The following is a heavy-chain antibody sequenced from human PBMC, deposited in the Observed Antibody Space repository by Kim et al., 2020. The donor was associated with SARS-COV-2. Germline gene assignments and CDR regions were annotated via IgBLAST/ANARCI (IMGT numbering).Heavy chain of an antibody. D-gene: IGHD3-22*01. CDR3: ARGRYYDSSGYYYAYDAFDI. J-gene: IGHJ3*02. Sequence: SETLSLTCAVYSGSFSGYYWSWIRQPPGKGLEWIGEINHSGSTNYNPSLKSRVTISVDTSKNQFSLKLSSVTAADTAVYYCARGRYYDSSGYYYAYDAFDIWGQGTMVTVSS. CDR1: SGSFSGYY. V-gene: IGHV4-34*01. CDR2: INHSGST.